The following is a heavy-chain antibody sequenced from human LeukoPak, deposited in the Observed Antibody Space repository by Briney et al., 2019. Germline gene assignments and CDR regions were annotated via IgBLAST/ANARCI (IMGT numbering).Heavy chain of an antibody. Sequence: SETLSLTCTVSGVSISTYYWSWIRQHPGKGLEWIGYISDVGSNDYNPSLKGRVTISRDTSKNQFSLRLSSVTAADAAVYYCARGSIVGTTLLWGQGTLVTVSS. D-gene: IGHD1-26*01. CDR2: ISDVGSN. CDR3: ARGSIVGTTLL. CDR1: GVSISTYY. V-gene: IGHV4-59*01. J-gene: IGHJ4*02.